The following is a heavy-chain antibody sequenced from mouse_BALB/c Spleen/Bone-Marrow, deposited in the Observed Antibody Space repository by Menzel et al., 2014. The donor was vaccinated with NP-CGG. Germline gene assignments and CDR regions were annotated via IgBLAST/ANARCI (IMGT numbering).Heavy chain of an antibody. D-gene: IGHD2-10*02. CDR1: GFSLTGFG. CDR3: AREKYGNYYAMDY. Sequence: VHLVESGPGLVAPSQGLSITCTVSGFSLTGFGINWIRQPPGKGLEWLGMIWGDGTTDYNSALKSRLSINKDNSKSQVFLKMNSLQAGDTARYYCAREKYGNYYAMDYWGQGTSVTVSS. J-gene: IGHJ4*01. CDR2: IWGDGTT. V-gene: IGHV2-6-7*01.